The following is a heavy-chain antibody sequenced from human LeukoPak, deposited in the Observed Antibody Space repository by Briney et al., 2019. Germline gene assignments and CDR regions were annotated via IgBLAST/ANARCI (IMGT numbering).Heavy chain of an antibody. CDR2: IYYSGST. V-gene: IGHV4-31*03. D-gene: IGHD5-18*01. J-gene: IGHJ4*02. CDR3: ARAYSGYTNDY. CDR1: GGSISSGGYY. Sequence: TASETLSLTCTVSGGSISSGGYYWSWIRQHPGKGLEWIGYIYYSGSTYYNPSLKSRVTISVDTSKNQFSLKLSSVTAADTAAYYCARAYSGYTNDYWGQGTLVTVSS.